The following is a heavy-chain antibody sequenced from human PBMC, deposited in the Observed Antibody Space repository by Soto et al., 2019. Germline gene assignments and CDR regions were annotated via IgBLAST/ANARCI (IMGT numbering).Heavy chain of an antibody. CDR1: GFTFSSYG. V-gene: IGHV3-30*03. CDR3: ARETETYNWFDP. CDR2: ISYDGSNK. Sequence: PGGSLRLSCAASGFTFSSYGMHWVRQAPGKGLEWVAVISYDGSNKYYADSVKGRFTISRDNSKNTLYLQMNSLRAEDTAVYYCARETETYNWFDPWGQGTLVTVSS. J-gene: IGHJ5*02.